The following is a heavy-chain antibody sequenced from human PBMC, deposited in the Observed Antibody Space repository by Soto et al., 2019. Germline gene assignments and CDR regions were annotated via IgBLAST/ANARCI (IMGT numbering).Heavy chain of an antibody. CDR2: IYNVVST. J-gene: IGHJ6*02. D-gene: IGHD2-15*01. Sequence: SETLSLTCTVSGCSISIYYWSWIRQPPGKGLEWIGYIYNVVSTNYNPSLKSRVTISVDRSKNQFSLKLSSVTAADTAVYYCARTGCSGGSCSLYYYGMDVWGQGTTVTVS. V-gene: IGHV4-59*01. CDR3: ARTGCSGGSCSLYYYGMDV. CDR1: GCSISIYY.